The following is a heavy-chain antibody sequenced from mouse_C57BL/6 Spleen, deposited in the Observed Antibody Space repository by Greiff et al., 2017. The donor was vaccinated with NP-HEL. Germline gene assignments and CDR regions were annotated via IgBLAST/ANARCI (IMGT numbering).Heavy chain of an antibody. CDR3: TTVYHYAMDY. CDR1: GFNIKDDY. CDR2: IDPENGDT. V-gene: IGHV14-4*01. J-gene: IGHJ4*01. D-gene: IGHD1-3*01. Sequence: EVQLQESGAELVRPGASVKLSCTASGFNIKDDYMHWVKQRPEQGLEWIGWIDPENGDTEYASKFQGKATITADTSSNTAYLQLSSLTSEDTAVYYCTTVYHYAMDYWGQGTSVTVSS.